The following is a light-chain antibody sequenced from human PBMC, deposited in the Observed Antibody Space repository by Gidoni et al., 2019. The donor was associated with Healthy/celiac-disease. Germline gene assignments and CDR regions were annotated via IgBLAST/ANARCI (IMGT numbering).Light chain of an antibody. CDR2: QDN. J-gene: IGLJ2*01. Sequence: SYELIHPPSVSVSPGQTASITCSGDKLGNKYACWYQQKPGQSPVLVIYQDNKRPSGIPERFSGSNSGNTATLTISGTQAMDEADYYCQAWDTSTVVFGGGTTLTVL. CDR3: QAWDTSTVV. V-gene: IGLV3-1*01. CDR1: KLGNKY.